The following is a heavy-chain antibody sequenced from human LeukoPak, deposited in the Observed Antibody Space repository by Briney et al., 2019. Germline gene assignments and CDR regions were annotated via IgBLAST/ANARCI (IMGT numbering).Heavy chain of an antibody. CDR1: GGSFSGYY. Sequence: PSETLSLTCAVYGGSFSGYYWSWIRQPPGKGLEWIGEINHSGSTNYNPSLKSRVTISVDTSKNQFSLKLSSVTAADTAVYYCARGEPHSELRSDWGQGTLVTVSS. D-gene: IGHD1-7*01. CDR3: ARGEPHSELRSD. J-gene: IGHJ4*02. V-gene: IGHV4-34*01. CDR2: INHSGST.